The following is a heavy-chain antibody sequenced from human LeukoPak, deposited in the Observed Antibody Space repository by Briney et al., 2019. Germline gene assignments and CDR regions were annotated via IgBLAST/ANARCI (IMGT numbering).Heavy chain of an antibody. J-gene: IGHJ4*02. CDR1: GGSISSGGYY. V-gene: IGHV4-31*03. CDR3: ARGLRWDLTISGTSTFDY. D-gene: IGHD1-26*01. Sequence: SQTLSLTCTVSGGSISSGGYYWSWIRQHPGKGLEWIGYIYYSGGTYYNPSLKSRVTTSEDTSKNQFSLRLSSVTAADTAVYYCARGLRWDLTISGTSTFDYWGQGSLVTVSS. CDR2: IYYSGGT.